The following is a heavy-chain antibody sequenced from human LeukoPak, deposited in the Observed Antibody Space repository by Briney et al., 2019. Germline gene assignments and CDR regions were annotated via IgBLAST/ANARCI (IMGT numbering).Heavy chain of an antibody. J-gene: IGHJ4*02. CDR1: GFTFSSYS. Sequence: GGSLRLSCAASGFTFSSYSMNWVRQAPGKGLEWVSGISWNSGSIGYADSVKGRFTISRDNAKNSLYLQMNSLRAEDTALYYCAKDRGYYGSVSDFDYWGQGTLVTVST. CDR3: AKDRGYYGSVSDFDY. CDR2: ISWNSGSI. V-gene: IGHV3-9*01. D-gene: IGHD3-10*01.